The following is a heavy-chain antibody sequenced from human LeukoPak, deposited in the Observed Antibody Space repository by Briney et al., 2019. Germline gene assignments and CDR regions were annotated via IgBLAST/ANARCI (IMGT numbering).Heavy chain of an antibody. Sequence: ASVKVSCKASGYTFTSYGISWVRQAPGQGLEWMGWINPNSDNTDYAQQYQGRVTMTTDMSTGTAHMELRSLRSDDTAVYYCARYDFWSGYHFDYWGQGTLVTVSS. CDR3: ARYDFWSGYHFDY. V-gene: IGHV1-18*01. J-gene: IGHJ4*02. CDR2: INPNSDNT. CDR1: GYTFTSYG. D-gene: IGHD3-3*01.